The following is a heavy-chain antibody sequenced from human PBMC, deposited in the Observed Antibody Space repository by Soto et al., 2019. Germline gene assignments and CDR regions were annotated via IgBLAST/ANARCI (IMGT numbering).Heavy chain of an antibody. V-gene: IGHV1-3*01. CDR1: GYTFTSYA. Sequence: ASVKVSCKASGYTFTSYAMHWVRQAPGQRLEWMGWINAGNGNTKYSQKFQGRVTITRDTSASTAYMELSSLRSEDTAVYYCARVSPSLYYYDSSGYLDYWGQGTLVTVSS. J-gene: IGHJ4*02. CDR2: INAGNGNT. CDR3: ARVSPSLYYYDSSGYLDY. D-gene: IGHD3-22*01.